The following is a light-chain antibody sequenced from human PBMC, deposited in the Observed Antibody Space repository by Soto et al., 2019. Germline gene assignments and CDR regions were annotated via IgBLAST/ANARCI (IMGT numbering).Light chain of an antibody. V-gene: IGKV1-17*03. CDR2: DAF. Sequence: DIEMTQSPSAMSASVGDRVTITCRASQGISNYLAWYQQKPGKVPKLLISDAFRLESGVPSRFRGSGSGTEFSLTISSLQPGDSATFYCQQYASYPWTFGRGTKVDIK. J-gene: IGKJ1*01. CDR3: QQYASYPWT. CDR1: QGISNY.